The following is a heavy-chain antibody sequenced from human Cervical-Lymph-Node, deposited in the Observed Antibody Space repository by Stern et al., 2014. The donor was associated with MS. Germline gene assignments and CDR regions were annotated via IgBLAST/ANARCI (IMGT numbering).Heavy chain of an antibody. D-gene: IGHD6-19*01. CDR3: ARETGGQVYSSGWYTFDY. CDR2: INTNTGNP. J-gene: IGHJ4*02. Sequence: VQLVESGSELKTPGASVKVSCKASGYTFTSYAMNWVRQAPGQGLEWMGWINTNTGNPPYAQGFTGRLVFSLDTSVSTAYLQISSLKAEDTAVYYCARETGGQVYSSGWYTFDYWGQGTLVTVSS. V-gene: IGHV7-4-1*02. CDR1: GYTFTSYA.